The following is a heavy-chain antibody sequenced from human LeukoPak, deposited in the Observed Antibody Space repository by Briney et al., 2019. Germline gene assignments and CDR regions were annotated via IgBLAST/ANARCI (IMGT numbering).Heavy chain of an antibody. J-gene: IGHJ6*03. Sequence: PSETLSLTCAVYGGSFSGYYWSWIRQPPGKGLEWIGEINHSGSTNYNPSLKSRVTISVDTSKNQFSLKLSSVTAADTAVYYCARESRGYDFWSGYYTRYYYYMDVWGKGTTVTVSS. D-gene: IGHD3-3*01. CDR1: GGSFSGYY. V-gene: IGHV4-34*01. CDR2: INHSGST. CDR3: ARESRGYDFWSGYYTRYYYYMDV.